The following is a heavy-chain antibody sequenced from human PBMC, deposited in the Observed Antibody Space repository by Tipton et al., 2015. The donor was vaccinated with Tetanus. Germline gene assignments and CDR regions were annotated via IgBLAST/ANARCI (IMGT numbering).Heavy chain of an antibody. CDR3: ARWLEGSIAELDY. J-gene: IGHJ4*02. D-gene: IGHD1-26*01. Sequence: TLSLTCVVSGGSISSADYSWSWIRQPPGKGLEWIGYMYHSGITHYNPSLKSRVTISEDRSKNQLSLKLNSMTAADTAVYYCARWLEGSIAELDYWGQGTLVAVSS. CDR2: MYHSGIT. CDR1: GGSISSADYS. V-gene: IGHV4-30-2*01.